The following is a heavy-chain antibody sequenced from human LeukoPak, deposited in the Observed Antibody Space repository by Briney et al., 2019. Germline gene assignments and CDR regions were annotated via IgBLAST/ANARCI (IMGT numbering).Heavy chain of an antibody. CDR2: ISSSGSTI. Sequence: PGGSLRLSCAASGFTFSSYEMNWVRQAPGKGLEWVSYISSSGSTIYYADSVKGRFTISRDNAKSSLYLQMNSLRAEDTAVYYCTRDSDHVRDYWGQGTLVTVSS. V-gene: IGHV3-48*03. D-gene: IGHD3-10*01. CDR3: TRDSDHVRDY. J-gene: IGHJ4*02. CDR1: GFTFSSYE.